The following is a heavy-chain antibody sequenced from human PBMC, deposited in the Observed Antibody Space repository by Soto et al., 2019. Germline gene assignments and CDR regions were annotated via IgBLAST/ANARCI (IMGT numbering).Heavy chain of an antibody. J-gene: IGHJ4*02. CDR2: ISAYNGDT. D-gene: IGHD1-26*01. V-gene: IGHV1-18*01. CDR1: GYTFSSYG. Sequence: QAQLVQSGAEVKKPGASVKVSCRASGYTFSSYGYAWVRQAPGQGLEWMGWISAYNGDTNYAQKFQDRVTLTTDTSTTTAYMELRNLGSDDTAVYYCASSGAYWTSITCLFDSFWGLGTLVTVSS. CDR3: ASSGAYWTSITCLFDSF.